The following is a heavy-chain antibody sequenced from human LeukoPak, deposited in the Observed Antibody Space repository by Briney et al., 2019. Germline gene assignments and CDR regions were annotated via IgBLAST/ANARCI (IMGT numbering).Heavy chain of an antibody. D-gene: IGHD2-21*01. CDR2: IYTGGNT. V-gene: IGHV3-53*01. CDR1: GFTVSSND. CDR3: AKAPAYYYYFDQ. J-gene: IGHJ4*02. Sequence: GGSLRLSCAASGFTVSSNDMIWVRQAPGQGLEWVSVIYTGGNTDYADSVKGRFTFSRDNSKNTLYLQMNSLRAEDTAVYYCAKAPAYYYYFDQWGQGTLVTVSS.